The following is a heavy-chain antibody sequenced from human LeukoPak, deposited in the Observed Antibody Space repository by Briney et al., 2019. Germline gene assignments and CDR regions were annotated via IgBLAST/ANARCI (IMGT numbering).Heavy chain of an antibody. CDR1: GGSISSYY. D-gene: IGHD2-2*01. CDR3: ARALGPYCSSTSCRIYYYYYMDV. Sequence: PSETLSLTCTVSGGSISSYYWSWIRQPAGKGLEWIGRIYTSGSTNYNPSLKSRVTMSVDTSKNQFSLKLSSVTAADTAVYYCARALGPYCSSTSCRIYYYYYMDVWGKGITVTVSS. V-gene: IGHV4-4*07. J-gene: IGHJ6*03. CDR2: IYTSGST.